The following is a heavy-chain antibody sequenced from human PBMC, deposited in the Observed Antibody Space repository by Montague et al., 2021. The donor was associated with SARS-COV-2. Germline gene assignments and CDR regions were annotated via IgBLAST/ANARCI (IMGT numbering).Heavy chain of an antibody. Sequence: TLSLTCTVSGGSISSGGYYWSWIRQHPGKGLEWIGYIYYSGSTXYNPSLKSRVTISVDTSKNQFSLKVSSVTAADTAVYYCARSPEPMIILIITSLNWYFDLWGRGTLATVSS. CDR3: ARSPEPMIILIITSLNWYFDL. V-gene: IGHV4-31*03. D-gene: IGHD3-22*01. J-gene: IGHJ2*01. CDR2: IYYSGST. CDR1: GGSISSGGYY.